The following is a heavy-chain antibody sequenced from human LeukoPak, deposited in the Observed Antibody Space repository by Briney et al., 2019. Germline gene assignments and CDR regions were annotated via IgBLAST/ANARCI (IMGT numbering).Heavy chain of an antibody. V-gene: IGHV7-4-1*02. CDR2: INTNTGNP. CDR1: GYTFTSYA. J-gene: IGHJ5*02. Sequence: ASVKVSCKASGYTFTSYAMNWVRQAPGQGLEWMGWINTNTGNPTYAQGFTGRFVFSLDTSVSTAYLQISSLKASDTAMYYCARIRKGVRPIVVVTAIPWFDPWGQGTLVTVSS. CDR3: ARIRKGVRPIVVVTAIPWFDP. D-gene: IGHD2-21*02.